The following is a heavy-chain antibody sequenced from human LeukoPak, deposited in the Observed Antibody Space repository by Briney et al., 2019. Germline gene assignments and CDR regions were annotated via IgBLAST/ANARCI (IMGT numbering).Heavy chain of an antibody. J-gene: IGHJ4*02. CDR3: AXEXYDXXWGSYRXFXDH. V-gene: IGHV3-11*01. CDR2: ISSSGTTI. Sequence: GGSLRLSCAASGFTFSDYYMSWIRQAPGKGLEWVSYISSSGTTIKYADSVKGRFTISRDNAKNSLYLQVNSLRAEDTAVYYCAXEXYDXXWGSYRXFXDHWGQXXXVTV. CDR1: GFTFSDYY. D-gene: IGHD3-16*02.